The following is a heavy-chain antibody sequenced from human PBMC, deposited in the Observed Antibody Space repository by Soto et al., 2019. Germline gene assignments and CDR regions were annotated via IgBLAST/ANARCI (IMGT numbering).Heavy chain of an antibody. Sequence: SETLSLTCTVSGGSISSGHYYWSWIRQPPGKGLEWIGFISYSGNTYYSASLKSRVTISVDTSKNQFSLNLSFVTAADTAVYYCATMGTPATGLFYFDNWGQGTPVTVSS. CDR1: GGSISSGHYY. D-gene: IGHD1-7*01. CDR2: ISYSGNT. V-gene: IGHV4-30-4*01. J-gene: IGHJ4*02. CDR3: ATMGTPATGLFYFDN.